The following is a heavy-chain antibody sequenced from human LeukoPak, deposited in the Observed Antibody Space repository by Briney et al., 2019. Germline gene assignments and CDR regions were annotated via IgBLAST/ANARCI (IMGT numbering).Heavy chain of an antibody. Sequence: SETLSLTCTVSGGSISSYYWSWIRQPPGKGLEWIGYIYTSGSTNYNPSLKSRVTISVDTSKNQFSLKLSSVTAADTAVYYCARFGYSSGWLFDPWGQGTLDTVSS. CDR2: IYTSGST. J-gene: IGHJ5*02. CDR3: ARFGYSSGWLFDP. V-gene: IGHV4-4*09. D-gene: IGHD6-19*01. CDR1: GGSISSYY.